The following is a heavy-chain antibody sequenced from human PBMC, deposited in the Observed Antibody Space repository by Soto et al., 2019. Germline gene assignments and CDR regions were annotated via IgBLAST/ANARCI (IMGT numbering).Heavy chain of an antibody. CDR2: VNPGNGTT. V-gene: IGHV1-2*02. J-gene: IGHJ4*02. CDR3: ARDTYDNFDY. Sequence: ASVKVSCKASGYTFTAYYMHWVRQAPGQGLEWMGWVNPGNGTTSFAQKFQGRVTMTRDTSISTAYMELSGLRSDDTAMYYCARDTYDNFDYWGQGTLVTVSS. D-gene: IGHD3-22*01. CDR1: GYTFTAYY.